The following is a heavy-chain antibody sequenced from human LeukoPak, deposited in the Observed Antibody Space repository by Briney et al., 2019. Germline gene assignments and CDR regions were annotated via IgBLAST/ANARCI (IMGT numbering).Heavy chain of an antibody. V-gene: IGHV4-34*01. J-gene: IGHJ6*02. Sequence: SETLSLTCAVYGGSSSGYYWSWIRQPPGKGLEWIGEINHSGSTNYNPSLKSRVTISVDTSKNQFSLKLSSVTAADTAVYYCARGQGYSSSWYPGRRYYYYGMDVWGQGTTVTASS. CDR2: INHSGST. CDR3: ARGQGYSSSWYPGRRYYYYGMDV. CDR1: GGSSSGYY. D-gene: IGHD6-13*01.